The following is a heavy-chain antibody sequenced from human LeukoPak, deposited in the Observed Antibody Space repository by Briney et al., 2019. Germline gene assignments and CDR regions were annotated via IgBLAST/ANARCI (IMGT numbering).Heavy chain of an antibody. Sequence: SETLSLTCTVSGGSISSGGYYWSWIRQHPGQGLEWIGYIYYSGSTYYNPSLKSRVTISVDTSKNQFSLKLSSVTAADTAVYYCARDGDYVLDYWGQGTLVTVSS. CDR1: GGSISSGGYY. CDR2: IYYSGST. CDR3: ARDGDYVLDY. J-gene: IGHJ4*02. D-gene: IGHD4-17*01. V-gene: IGHV4-31*03.